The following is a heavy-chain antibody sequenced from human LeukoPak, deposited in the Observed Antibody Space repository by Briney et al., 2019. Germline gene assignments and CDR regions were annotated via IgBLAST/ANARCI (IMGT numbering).Heavy chain of an antibody. J-gene: IGHJ4*02. V-gene: IGHV3-23*01. CDR2: ISGSGGSGGNT. CDR3: AKDAGDTGYYYFDY. D-gene: IGHD3-9*01. Sequence: GGSLRLSCAASGFSFSRYGMSWVRQAPGKGLEWVSTISGSGGSGGNTYYADSVKGRFTISRDNSKNTLYLQMDSLRAEDTAVYFCAKDAGDTGYYYFDYWGQGTLVTVSS. CDR1: GFSFSRYG.